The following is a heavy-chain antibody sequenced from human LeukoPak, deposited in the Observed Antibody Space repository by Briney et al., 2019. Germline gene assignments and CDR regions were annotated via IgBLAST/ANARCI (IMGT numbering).Heavy chain of an antibody. V-gene: IGHV1-8*01. CDR3: ASKSIEDSYGPGYHYFGMDV. Sequence: ASVKVSCKASGYTFTSYVINWVRQATGQGLEWMGWMNPNSGNTGYAQKFQGRVTMTRNTSISTAYMELSSLRSEDTAVYYCASKSIEDSYGPGYHYFGMDVWGQGTAVTVSS. CDR2: MNPNSGNT. J-gene: IGHJ6*02. D-gene: IGHD5-18*01. CDR1: GYTFTSYV.